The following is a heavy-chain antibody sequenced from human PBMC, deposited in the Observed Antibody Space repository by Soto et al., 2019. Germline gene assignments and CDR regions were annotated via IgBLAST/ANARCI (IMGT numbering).Heavy chain of an antibody. CDR1: GFTVSSNY. J-gene: IGHJ2*01. D-gene: IGHD1-7*01. Sequence: GGSLRLSCAASGFTVSSNYMSWVRQAPGKGLEWVSVIYSGGSTYYADSVKGRFTISRDNSKNTLYLQMNGLRAEDTAVYYCARDPADEIAPGTTVWYFDLWGRGTLVTVSS. CDR3: ARDPADEIAPGTTVWYFDL. V-gene: IGHV3-66*01. CDR2: IYSGGST.